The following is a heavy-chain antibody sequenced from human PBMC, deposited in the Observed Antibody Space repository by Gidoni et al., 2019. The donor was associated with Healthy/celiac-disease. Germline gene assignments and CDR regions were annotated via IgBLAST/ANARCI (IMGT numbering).Heavy chain of an antibody. J-gene: IGHJ4*02. CDR3: ARDGGSYPNFDY. CDR2: IIPIFGTA. Sequence: VQLVQAGAEGKKPGASGKVSCQASGATFSSYAISWVRQAPGQGLEWMGGIIPIFGTANYAQKFQGRVTITADESTSTAYMELSSLRSEDTAVYYCARDGGSYPNFDYWGQGTLVTVSS. CDR1: GATFSSYA. D-gene: IGHD1-26*01. V-gene: IGHV1-69*01.